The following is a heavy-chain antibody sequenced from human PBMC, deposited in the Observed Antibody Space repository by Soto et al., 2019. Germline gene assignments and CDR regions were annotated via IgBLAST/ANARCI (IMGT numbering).Heavy chain of an antibody. J-gene: IGHJ4*02. Sequence: EVQLVESGGGLVQPGGSLRLSCAASGFTFSNYDMHWVRQVTGKGLEWVSTIGTAVDTYYPGSVKGRFTISRENAKNSLYLQMNSLRAEDTAVYYCARGRLISLYYFDYWGQGTLVTVSS. D-gene: IGHD2-15*01. V-gene: IGHV3-13*01. CDR3: ARGRLISLYYFDY. CDR1: GFTFSNYD. CDR2: IGTAVDT.